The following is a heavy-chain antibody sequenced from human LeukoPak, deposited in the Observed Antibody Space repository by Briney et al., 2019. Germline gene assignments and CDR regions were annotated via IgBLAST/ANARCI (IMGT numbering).Heavy chain of an antibody. D-gene: IGHD5-12*01. V-gene: IGHV3-15*01. CDR1: GLILSNAW. J-gene: IGHJ6*02. Sequence: GGSLRLSCAVSGLILSNAWMSWVRQAPGKGLEWVARIKGLTNSGTRDYAAPVKARFTISRDDSKNTVYLQMNSLEIEDTAVYYCATDLVAMARGFDYYYSMDVWGQGTTVTVSS. CDR2: IKGLTNSGTR. CDR3: ATDLVAMARGFDYYYSMDV.